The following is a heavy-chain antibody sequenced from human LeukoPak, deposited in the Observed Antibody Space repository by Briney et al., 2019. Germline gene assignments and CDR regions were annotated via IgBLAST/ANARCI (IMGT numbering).Heavy chain of an antibody. D-gene: IGHD4-17*01. CDR3: ARESSTVTTMVDAFDI. Sequence: SETLSLTCTVSGGSISSYYWSWIRQPPGKGLEWIGYIYYSGSTNYNPSLKSRVTISVDTSKNQFSLKLSSVTAADTAMYYCARESSTVTTMVDAFDIWGQGTMVTVSS. J-gene: IGHJ3*02. CDR1: GGSISSYY. CDR2: IYYSGST. V-gene: IGHV4-59*01.